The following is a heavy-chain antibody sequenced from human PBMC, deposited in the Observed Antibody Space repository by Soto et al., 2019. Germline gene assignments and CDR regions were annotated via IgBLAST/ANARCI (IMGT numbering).Heavy chain of an antibody. V-gene: IGHV2-5*02. CDR2: IYWDDDK. D-gene: IGHD1-1*01. J-gene: IGHJ5*02. Sequence: QITLKEYGPTLVKPTQTLTLTCTFSGFSLSTNGVGVGWIRQPPGKALEWLALIYWDDDKRYSPSLKSRLTITKDTSKRQVVLTITNMDPVDTATYYCAHTVSRYLLYHWGQGTLVTVSS. CDR1: GFSLSTNGVG. CDR3: AHTVSRYLLYH.